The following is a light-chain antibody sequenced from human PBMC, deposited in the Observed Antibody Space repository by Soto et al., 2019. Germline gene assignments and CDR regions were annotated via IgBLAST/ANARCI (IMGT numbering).Light chain of an antibody. Sequence: EIVLSQSPATLSLSPGERATLSCRASQSVGSYLAWYQHKPGQAPRLLISDASNRATGIPARFSGSGSETDFTPTISSLEPEDSAVYYCQQRSNWPSLTFGGGTNVDIK. J-gene: IGKJ4*01. V-gene: IGKV3-11*01. CDR2: DAS. CDR1: QSVGSY. CDR3: QQRSNWPSLT.